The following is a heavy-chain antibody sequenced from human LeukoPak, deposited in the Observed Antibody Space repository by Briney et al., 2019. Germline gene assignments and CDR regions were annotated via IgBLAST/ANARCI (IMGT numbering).Heavy chain of an antibody. CDR2: TYYSGST. V-gene: IGHV4-59*01. J-gene: IGHJ5*02. D-gene: IGHD3-3*01. CDR3: ARSIFRYFDP. CDR1: GGSISSYY. Sequence: SETLSLTCTVSGGSISSYYWSWIRQPPGKGLEWIGYTYYSGSTNYNPSLKSRVTISVDTSKNQFSLKLSSVTAADTAVYYCARSIFRYFDPWGQGTLVTVSS.